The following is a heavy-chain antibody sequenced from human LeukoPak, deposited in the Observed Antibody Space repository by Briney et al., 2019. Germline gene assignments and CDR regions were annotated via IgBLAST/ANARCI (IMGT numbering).Heavy chain of an antibody. CDR3: ARVSSIAARSDEYIDY. J-gene: IGHJ4*02. CDR2: ISAYNGNT. Sequence: ASVKVSCKASGYTFTSYGISWVRQAPGQGLEWMGWISAYNGNTNYAQKLQGRVTMTTDTSTSTAYMELRSLRSDDTAVYYCARVSSIAARSDEYIDYWGQGTLVTVSS. CDR1: GYTFTSYG. V-gene: IGHV1-18*01. D-gene: IGHD6-6*01.